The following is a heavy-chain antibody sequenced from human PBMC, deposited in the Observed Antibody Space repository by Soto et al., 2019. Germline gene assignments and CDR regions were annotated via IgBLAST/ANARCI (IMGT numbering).Heavy chain of an antibody. CDR2: ISSSSSTI. CDR3: AKNPAYYDFWSGYLTYMDV. J-gene: IGHJ6*03. CDR1: GFTFSSYS. D-gene: IGHD3-3*01. Sequence: PGGSLRLSCAASGFTFSSYSMNWVRQAPGKGLEWVSYISSSSSTIYYADSVKGRFTISRDNAKNSLYLQMNSLGAEDTAVYYCAKNPAYYDFWSGYLTYMDVWGKGTTVTVSS. V-gene: IGHV3-48*01.